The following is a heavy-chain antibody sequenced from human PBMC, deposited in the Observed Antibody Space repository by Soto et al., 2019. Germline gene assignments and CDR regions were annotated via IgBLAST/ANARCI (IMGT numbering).Heavy chain of an antibody. CDR1: GGSFSGYY. CDR2: INHSGNT. V-gene: IGHV4-34*01. J-gene: IGHJ4*02. D-gene: IGHD3-9*01. Sequence: QVQLQQWGAGLLKPSEHLSLTCCVSGGSFSGYYWSWLSQPPGKGLEWIGEINHSGNTNYNPSLKRRVTRSVDTSKNQFSLTRSSVTAADTVVYYGERVQRYFDWLVWAFDYWGQGTLVTVSA. CDR3: ERVQRYFDWLVWAFDY.